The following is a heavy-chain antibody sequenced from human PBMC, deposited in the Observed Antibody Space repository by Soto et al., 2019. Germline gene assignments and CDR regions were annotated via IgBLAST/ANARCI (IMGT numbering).Heavy chain of an antibody. V-gene: IGHV4-31*03. D-gene: IGHD3-3*01. CDR2: IYYSGST. CDR1: GGSISSGGYY. CDR3: ARAITIFGVAWYYFDY. J-gene: IGHJ4*02. Sequence: SETLSLTCTVSGGSISSGGYYWSWIRQHPGKGLEWIGYIYYSGSTYYNPSLKSRVTISVDTSKNQFSLKLSSVTAADTAVYYCARAITIFGVAWYYFDYWGQGTLVTVSS.